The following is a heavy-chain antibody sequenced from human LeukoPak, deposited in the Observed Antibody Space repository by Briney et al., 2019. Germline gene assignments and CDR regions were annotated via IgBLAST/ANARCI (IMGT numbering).Heavy chain of an antibody. D-gene: IGHD4-17*01. CDR1: GGTFSSYT. J-gene: IGHJ4*02. CDR3: ARVARFQDYGDHGVFDY. Sequence: SVKVSCKASGGTFSSYTISWVRQAPGQGLDWMGRIIPILGIANYAQKFQGRVTITADKSTSTAYMELSSLRSEDTAVYYCARVARFQDYGDHGVFDYWGQGTLVTVSS. CDR2: IIPILGIA. V-gene: IGHV1-69*02.